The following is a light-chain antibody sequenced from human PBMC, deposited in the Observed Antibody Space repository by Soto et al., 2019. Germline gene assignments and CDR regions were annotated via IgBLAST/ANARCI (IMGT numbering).Light chain of an antibody. CDR3: QQYNNYFT. CDR2: KAS. V-gene: IGKV1-5*03. Sequence: DIQMTQSPSTLSVSVGDRVTITCRASQSINNWLAWYQQKPGKAPKLLIYKASNLESGVPSRFSGSGSGTEFTLTISSLQTDDYGTYYCQQYNNYFTFGGGTKVDIX. CDR1: QSINNW. J-gene: IGKJ4*01.